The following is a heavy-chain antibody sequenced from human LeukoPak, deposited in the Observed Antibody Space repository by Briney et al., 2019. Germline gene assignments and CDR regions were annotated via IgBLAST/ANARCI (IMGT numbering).Heavy chain of an antibody. V-gene: IGHV4-4*02. Sequence: PSETLSLTCAVSRGAISSSNWWGWVRQPPGKGLEWIGEIYHSGSTNYNPSLKSRVTISVDKSKNQFSLKLSSVTAADTAVYYCARVGYYYGSGPYDYWGQGTLVTVSS. CDR1: RGAISSSNW. D-gene: IGHD3-10*01. CDR3: ARVGYYYGSGPYDY. J-gene: IGHJ4*02. CDR2: IYHSGST.